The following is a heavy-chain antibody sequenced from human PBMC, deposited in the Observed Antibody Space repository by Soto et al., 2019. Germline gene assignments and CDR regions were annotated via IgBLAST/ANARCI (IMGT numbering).Heavy chain of an antibody. J-gene: IGHJ4*02. Sequence: QLQLQESGPGLVKPSETLSLTCTVSGGSISGDYWGWIRQPPGKGLEWIATIYYSGRTFYNPSLESRVTIYVDTSRDQFSMKQTSVTAADTAVYYCARLPRTTTSGSGTDFWGQGTLVTVSS. V-gene: IGHV4-39*01. CDR1: GGSISGDY. D-gene: IGHD3-10*01. CDR2: IYYSGRT. CDR3: ARLPRTTTSGSGTDF.